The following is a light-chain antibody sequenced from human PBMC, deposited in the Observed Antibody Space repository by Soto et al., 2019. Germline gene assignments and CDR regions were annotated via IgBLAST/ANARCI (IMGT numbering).Light chain of an antibody. J-gene: IGLJ2*01. V-gene: IGLV2-8*01. CDR3: SSYAGSNNLL. Sequence: QSALTQPPSASGSPGQSVTIPCTGTSSDVGGYKYVSWYQQHPGKAPKLMIYEVSKRPSGVPDRFSGSKSGNTASLTVSGLQAEDEADYYCSSYAGSNNLLFGGGTKLTVL. CDR1: SSDVGGYKY. CDR2: EVS.